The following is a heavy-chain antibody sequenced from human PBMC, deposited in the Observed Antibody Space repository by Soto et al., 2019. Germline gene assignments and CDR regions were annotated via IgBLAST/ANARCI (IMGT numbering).Heavy chain of an antibody. D-gene: IGHD3-16*01. CDR3: AKGDLFVGGPSYGMDV. J-gene: IGHJ6*04. Sequence: PWGSLRLSCAVSLSSYAMTWVRQSPGKGLEWVAGISVSGGSTKYAVSVKGRFTISRDNDKNTVYLQMNSLRAEDTAVYYCAKGDLFVGGPSYGMDVRAKGTKVTVSS. CDR1: LSSYA. V-gene: IGHV3-23*01. CDR2: ISVSGGST.